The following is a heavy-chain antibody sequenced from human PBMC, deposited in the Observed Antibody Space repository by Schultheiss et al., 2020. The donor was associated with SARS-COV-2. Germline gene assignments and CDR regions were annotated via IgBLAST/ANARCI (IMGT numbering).Heavy chain of an antibody. CDR2: IYNSGST. V-gene: IGHV4-61*08. J-gene: IGHJ3*02. Sequence: SETLSLTCTVSGGSISSGGYYWSWIRQPPGKGLEWIGYIYNSGSTNYSPSLKSRLTISVDTSKNQFSLKLSSVTAADTAVYYCARWVTAAGSTGDAFDIWGQGTMVTVAS. CDR3: ARWVTAAGSTGDAFDI. D-gene: IGHD6-13*01. CDR1: GGSISSGGYY.